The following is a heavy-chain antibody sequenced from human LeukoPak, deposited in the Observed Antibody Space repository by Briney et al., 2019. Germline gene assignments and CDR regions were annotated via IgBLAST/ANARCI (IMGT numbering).Heavy chain of an antibody. CDR2: ISSSGTTK. J-gene: IGHJ4*02. CDR1: GFTFSGYE. V-gene: IGHV3-48*03. Sequence: GGSLRLSCAASGFTFSGYEMNWVRQAPGKGLEWVSYISSSGTTKYYADSVKGRFTISRDNAKNSLYLQMNSLRAEDTAVYYCATASDYGDYGIDYWRQGTLVTVSS. D-gene: IGHD4-17*01. CDR3: ATASDYGDYGIDY.